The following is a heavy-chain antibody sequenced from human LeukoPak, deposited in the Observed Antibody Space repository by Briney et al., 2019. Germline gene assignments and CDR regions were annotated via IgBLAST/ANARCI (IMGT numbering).Heavy chain of an antibody. Sequence: GGSLRLSCAASGFTFSSYWMSWVRQAPGKGLEWVANIKQDGSEKYYVDSVKGRFTISRDNAKNSLYLQMNSLRAEDTAVYYCARRVGFYGSGSLNYFDPWGQGILVSVS. CDR3: ARRVGFYGSGSLNYFDP. CDR2: IKQDGSEK. CDR1: GFTFSSYW. J-gene: IGHJ5*01. V-gene: IGHV3-7*01. D-gene: IGHD3-10*01.